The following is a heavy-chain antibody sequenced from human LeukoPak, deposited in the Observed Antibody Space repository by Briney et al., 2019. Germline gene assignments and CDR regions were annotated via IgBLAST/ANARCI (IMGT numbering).Heavy chain of an antibody. Sequence: GGSLRLSCAASGFTFSSYAMSWVRQAPGKGLEWVSAISGSGGSTYYADSVKGRFTISRDNSKNALYLQTNSLRAEDTAVYYCAKASSQGPYYYYGMDVWGQGTTVTVSS. CDR2: ISGSGGST. CDR1: GFTFSSYA. J-gene: IGHJ6*02. V-gene: IGHV3-23*01. CDR3: AKASSQGPYYYYGMDV.